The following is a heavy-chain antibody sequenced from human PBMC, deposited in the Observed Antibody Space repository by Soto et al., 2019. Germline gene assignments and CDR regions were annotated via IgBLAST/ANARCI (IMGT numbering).Heavy chain of an antibody. V-gene: IGHV3-33*01. CDR1: GFTFSNYV. CDR2: IWHDGNNK. Sequence: GGSLRLSWAASGFTFSNYVMHWVRQAPGKGLEWVAIIWHDGNNKYYADSVRGRFIISRDNSKNRLYLQMNSLRAEDTAVYYCASDLVGASDSYGLDVWGQGTPVTVSS. CDR3: ASDLVGASDSYGLDV. D-gene: IGHD1-26*01. J-gene: IGHJ6*02.